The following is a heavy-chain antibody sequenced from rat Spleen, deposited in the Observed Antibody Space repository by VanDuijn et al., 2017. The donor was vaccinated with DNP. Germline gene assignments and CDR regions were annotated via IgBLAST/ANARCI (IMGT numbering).Heavy chain of an antibody. D-gene: IGHD1-2*01. CDR3: ATHKGSSSSYTMDA. V-gene: IGHV5S10*01. J-gene: IGHJ4*01. CDR1: GFTFSDYA. Sequence: EVQLVESGGGLVQPGNSLKLSCAASGFTFSDYAMAWVRQSPKKGLEWVATLIYDGSSTYYRDSVKGRFTISRDNAKITLYLQMDSLRSEDTATYYCATHKGSSSSYTMDAWGQGTSVTVSS. CDR2: LIYDGSST.